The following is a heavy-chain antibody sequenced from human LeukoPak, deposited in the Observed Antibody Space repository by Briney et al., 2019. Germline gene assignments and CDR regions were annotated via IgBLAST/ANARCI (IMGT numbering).Heavy chain of an antibody. CDR2: IYYSGST. V-gene: IGHV4-59*01. CDR1: GSSISSYY. D-gene: IGHD6-19*01. CDR3: ASGYSSGWYVY. Sequence: SETLSLTCTVSGSSISSYYWSWIRQPPGKGLEWIGYIYYSGSTNYNPSLKSRVTISVDTSKNQFSLKLSSVTAADTAVYYCASGYSSGWYVYWGQGTLVTVSS. J-gene: IGHJ4*02.